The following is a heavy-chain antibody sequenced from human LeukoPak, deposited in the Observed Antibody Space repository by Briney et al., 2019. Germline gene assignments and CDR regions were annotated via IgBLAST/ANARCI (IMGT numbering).Heavy chain of an antibody. J-gene: IGHJ4*02. V-gene: IGHV3-33*06. CDR3: AKDRSERWLQVGHYLDS. D-gene: IGHD5-24*01. CDR1: GFTFSSYV. Sequence: GGSLRLSCAASGFTFSSYVMHWVRQAPGKGLEWVAIIWYDGSDKYYAESVKGRFTISRDNSKNTMYLQMNSLRAEDTAIYYCAKDRSERWLQVGHYLDSWGQGTLVTVSS. CDR2: IWYDGSDK.